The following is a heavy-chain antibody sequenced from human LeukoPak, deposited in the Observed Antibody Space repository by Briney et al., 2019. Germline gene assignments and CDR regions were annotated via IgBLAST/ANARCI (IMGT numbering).Heavy chain of an antibody. Sequence: SVKVSCKASGGTFSSYAISWVRQAPGQGLEWMGRIIPIFGTANYAQKFQGRVTITTDESTSTAYMELSSLRSEDTAVYYCAREGRYCSGGSCYSGWFDPWGQGTLVTVSS. J-gene: IGHJ5*02. CDR1: GGTFSSYA. CDR3: AREGRYCSGGSCYSGWFDP. CDR2: IIPIFGTA. V-gene: IGHV1-69*05. D-gene: IGHD2-15*01.